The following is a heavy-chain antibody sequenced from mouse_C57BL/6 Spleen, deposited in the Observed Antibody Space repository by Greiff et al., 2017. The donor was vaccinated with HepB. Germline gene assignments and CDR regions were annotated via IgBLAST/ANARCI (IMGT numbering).Heavy chain of an antibody. D-gene: IGHD4-1*01. Sequence: EVQGVESGGGLVKPGGSLKLSCAASGFTFSDYGMHWVRQAPEKGLEWVAYISSGSSTIYYADTVKGRFTISRDNAKNTLFLQMTSLRSEDTAMYYCARRDWDEGYFDYWGQGTTLTVSS. V-gene: IGHV5-17*01. CDR1: GFTFSDYG. CDR3: ARRDWDEGYFDY. J-gene: IGHJ2*01. CDR2: ISSGSSTI.